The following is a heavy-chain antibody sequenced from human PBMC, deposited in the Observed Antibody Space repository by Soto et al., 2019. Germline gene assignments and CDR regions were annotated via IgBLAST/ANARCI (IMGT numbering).Heavy chain of an antibody. Sequence: GGSLRLSCEASGFTFSSYWMHWVRQAPGKGLVWVSRTNGDGSTTSYADSVKGRFTISRDNAKNTLYLQMNSLRAEDTAVYYCAKEGDSSGWRADDAVDIWGQGTMVTVSS. V-gene: IGHV3-74*01. J-gene: IGHJ3*02. CDR3: AKEGDSSGWRADDAVDI. CDR1: GFTFSSYW. D-gene: IGHD6-19*01. CDR2: TNGDGSTT.